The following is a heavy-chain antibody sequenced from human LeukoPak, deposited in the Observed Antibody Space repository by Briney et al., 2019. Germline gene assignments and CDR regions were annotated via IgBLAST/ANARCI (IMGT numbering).Heavy chain of an antibody. CDR3: ASGRRWERLGY. Sequence: GASVKVSCKASGYTFTGYYMHWVRQAPGQGLEWTGWINPNSGGTNYAQKFQGRVTITTDESTSTAYMELSSLRSEDTAEYYCASGRRWERLGYWGQGTLVTVSS. J-gene: IGHJ4*02. CDR2: INPNSGGT. CDR1: GYTFTGYY. D-gene: IGHD1-26*01. V-gene: IGHV1-2*02.